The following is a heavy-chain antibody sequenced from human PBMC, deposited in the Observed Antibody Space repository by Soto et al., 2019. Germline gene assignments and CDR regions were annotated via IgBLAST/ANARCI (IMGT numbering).Heavy chain of an antibody. CDR1: GCSISSSSYY. CDR3: ASVPSMVRGVSFDY. CDR2: IYYSGST. V-gene: IGHV4-39*01. J-gene: IGHJ4*02. D-gene: IGHD3-10*01. Sequence: PETLSLTCTVSGCSISSSSYYWGWIRQPPGKGLEWIGSIYYSGSTYYNPSLKSRVTISVDTSKNQFSLKLSSVTAADTAVYYCASVPSMVRGVSFDYWGQGTLVTVSS.